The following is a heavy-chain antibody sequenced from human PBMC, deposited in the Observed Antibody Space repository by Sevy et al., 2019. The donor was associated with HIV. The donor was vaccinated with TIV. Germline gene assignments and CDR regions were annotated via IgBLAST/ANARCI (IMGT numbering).Heavy chain of an antibody. CDR3: ARDSDGSGRYYLDYFDS. J-gene: IGHJ4*02. CDR2: IRTYNAET. CDR1: GYTFIKHP. V-gene: IGHV1-18*01. Sequence: AAVKVSCKTSGYTFIKHPLSWVRQAPGQGLEWMGCIRTYNAETKYAQKFQGRATMTTDTSTSTAYMELRSLRSHDTAVYYCARDSDGSGRYYLDYFDSWGQGTLVTVSS. D-gene: IGHD3-22*01.